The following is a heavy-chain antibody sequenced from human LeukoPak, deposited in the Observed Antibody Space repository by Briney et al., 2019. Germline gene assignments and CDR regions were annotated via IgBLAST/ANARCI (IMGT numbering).Heavy chain of an antibody. Sequence: GGSLRLSCAASGFTFGDYAVHWVRQAPGKGLEWVSGISWNSGKIDYADSVKGRFTISRDNANNPLYLQMNSLRPEDTAVYYCAKVRPPGSYYNLAIDYWGQGTLVTVSS. CDR2: ISWNSGKI. CDR1: GFTFGDYA. CDR3: AKVRPPGSYYNLAIDY. D-gene: IGHD3-10*01. J-gene: IGHJ4*02. V-gene: IGHV3-9*01.